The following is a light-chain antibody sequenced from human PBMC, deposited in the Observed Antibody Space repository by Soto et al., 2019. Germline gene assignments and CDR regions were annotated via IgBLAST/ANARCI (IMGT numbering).Light chain of an antibody. Sequence: QSVLTQPASVSGSPGQSITISCTGTNSDLWTYNLVSWYQQHPGKAPKTIIYEVTKRPSGVSKRFSGSKSGNTASLTISGLQAEDEADYYCCSYVGSNIFYVFGTGTKVTVL. CDR1: NSDLWTYNL. CDR3: CSYVGSNIFYV. V-gene: IGLV2-23*02. CDR2: EVT. J-gene: IGLJ1*01.